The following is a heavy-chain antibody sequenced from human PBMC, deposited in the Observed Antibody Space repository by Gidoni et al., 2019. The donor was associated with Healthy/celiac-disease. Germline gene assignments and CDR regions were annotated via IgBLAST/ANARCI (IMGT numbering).Heavy chain of an antibody. V-gene: IGHV4-38-2*02. J-gene: IGHJ6*02. D-gene: IGHD3-10*01. CDR2: MYHSGST. CDR1: GYSISSGFY. Sequence: QVQLQESGPGLVQPSETLSLTCAVSGYSISSGFYWGWIRQPPGKGLEWIGSMYHSGSTYYNPSLKSRVTISVDTSKNQFSLKLSSVTAADTAVYYCARDRANYYGSGGGMDVWGQGTTVTVSS. CDR3: ARDRANYYGSGGGMDV.